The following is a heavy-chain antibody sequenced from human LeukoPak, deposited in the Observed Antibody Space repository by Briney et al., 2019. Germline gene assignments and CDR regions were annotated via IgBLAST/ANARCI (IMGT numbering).Heavy chain of an antibody. D-gene: IGHD4-17*01. V-gene: IGHV4-30-4*01. CDR3: AREGSMTTVTYSDY. CDR1: GGSISSGDYY. J-gene: IGHJ4*02. CDR2: IYYSGST. Sequence: SETLSLTCTVSGGSISSGDYYWSWIRQPPGKGLEWVGYIYYSGSTYYNPSLKSRVTISVDTSKNQFSLKLSSVTAADTAVYYCAREGSMTTVTYSDYWGQGTLVTVSS.